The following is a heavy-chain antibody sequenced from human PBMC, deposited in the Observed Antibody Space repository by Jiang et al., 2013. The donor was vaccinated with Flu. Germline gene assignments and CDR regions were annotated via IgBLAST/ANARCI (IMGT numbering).Heavy chain of an antibody. D-gene: IGHD3-16*01. J-gene: IGHJ4*02. V-gene: IGHV4-39*01. CDR2: IHHSGST. CDR3: ARGDMASTYFDS. Sequence: GPGLVKPSETLSHTCTVSGGSMNSGTYYWGWIRQPPGKGLEWIGCIHHSGSTYYNPSLKGRVTMSVDASEKQFSLKLNSVTAADTAIYYCARGDMASTYFDSWGQGTLVTVSS. CDR1: GGSMNSGTYY.